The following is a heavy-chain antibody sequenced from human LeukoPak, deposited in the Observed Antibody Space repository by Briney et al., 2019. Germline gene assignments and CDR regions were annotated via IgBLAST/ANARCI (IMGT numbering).Heavy chain of an antibody. D-gene: IGHD2-15*01. CDR2: IYDSGST. CDR1: GGSISSYY. Sequence: SETLSLTCTVSGGSISSYYWSWIRQPPGKGLEWIGYIYDSGSTYYNPSLKSRITISVDTSENRFSLKLSSVTAADTAVYYCARDCSGGSCYGAFDIWAKGQWSPSLQ. V-gene: IGHV4-59*12. J-gene: IGHJ3*02. CDR3: ARDCSGGSCYGAFDI.